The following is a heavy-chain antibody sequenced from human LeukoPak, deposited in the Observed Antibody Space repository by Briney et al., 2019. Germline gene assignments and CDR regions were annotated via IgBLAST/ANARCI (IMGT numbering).Heavy chain of an antibody. CDR3: ARGQDHSGWYFDY. CDR2: IYHSGST. J-gene: IGHJ4*02. D-gene: IGHD6-19*01. CDR1: GGSISSGGYS. V-gene: IGHV4-30-2*01. Sequence: PSQTLSLTCAVSGGSISSGGYSWSWLRQPPGKGLEWIGYIYHSGSTYYNPSLKSRVTISVDTSKNQFSLKLSSVTAADTAVYYCARGQDHSGWYFDYWGQGTLVTVSS.